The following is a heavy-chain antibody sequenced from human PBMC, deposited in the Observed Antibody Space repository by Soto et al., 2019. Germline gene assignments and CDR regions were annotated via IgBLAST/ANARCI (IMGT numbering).Heavy chain of an antibody. CDR2: ITFTGVST. Sequence: GGSLRLSCAASGFTFSNNAMSWVRQAPGKGLEWVSSITFTGVSTYYADSVKGRFTISRDNSKDTLYLQMNSLRAEDTAIYYCAKASVWYLYFDSWRQGTLVTVS. CDR3: AKASVWYLYFDS. CDR1: GFTFSNNA. V-gene: IGHV3-23*01. D-gene: IGHD6-13*01. J-gene: IGHJ4*02.